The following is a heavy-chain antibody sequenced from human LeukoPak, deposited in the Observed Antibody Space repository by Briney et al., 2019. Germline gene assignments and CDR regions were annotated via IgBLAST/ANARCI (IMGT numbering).Heavy chain of an antibody. CDR1: GGSISGYY. D-gene: IGHD6-6*01. V-gene: IGHV4-59*08. J-gene: IGHJ4*02. Sequence: SSETLSLTCTVSGGSISGYYWTWIRQPPGKGLEWIGYIYSSGSTNYNPSLKSRVTISVDTSKNQFSLRLSSVTAADTAVYYCARHRYTSSSSYFDFWGQGTLVTVSS. CDR3: ARHRYTSSSSYFDF. CDR2: IYSSGST.